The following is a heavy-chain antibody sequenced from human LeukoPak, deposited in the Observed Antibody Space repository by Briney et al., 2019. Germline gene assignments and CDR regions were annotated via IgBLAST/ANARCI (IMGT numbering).Heavy chain of an antibody. D-gene: IGHD3-22*01. CDR3: VRDWGYDSSGYWQKYFDT. J-gene: IGHJ4*02. CDR2: ISHSGSTI. CDR1: EFTFPMYW. V-gene: IGHV3-48*04. Sequence: GGSLRLSCAASEFTFPMYWMTWVRQAPGKGLEWVSHISHSGSTISYADSVKGRFTISRDNVKNSVYLQMNSLRAEDTAVYYCVRDWGYDSSGYWQKYFDTWGQGTLVTVSS.